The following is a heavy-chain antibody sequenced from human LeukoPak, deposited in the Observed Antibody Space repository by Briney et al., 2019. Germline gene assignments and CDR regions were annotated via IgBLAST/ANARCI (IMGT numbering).Heavy chain of an antibody. CDR1: GYTFTSYD. CDR2: MNPNSGNT. J-gene: IGHJ3*02. V-gene: IGHV1-8*03. D-gene: IGHD6-6*01. Sequence: ASVKVSCKASGYTFTSYDINWVRQATGQGLEWMGWMNPNSGNTGYAQKFQGRVTITRNTSISTAYIELSSLRSDDTAVYYCARAPTSSDAFDIWGQGTMVTVSS. CDR3: ARAPTSSDAFDI.